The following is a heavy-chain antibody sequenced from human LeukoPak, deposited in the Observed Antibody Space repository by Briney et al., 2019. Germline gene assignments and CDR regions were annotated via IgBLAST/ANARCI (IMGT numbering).Heavy chain of an antibody. V-gene: IGHV3-21*01. CDR2: ISSSSSYI. J-gene: IGHJ4*02. D-gene: IGHD3-22*01. CDR1: GFTFSNYS. Sequence: PGGSLRLSCAASGFTFSNYSMNWVRQAPGKGLEWVSSISSSSSYIYYADSVKGRFTISRDNAKNSLYLQMNSLRAEDTAVYYCARDPPTTYYYDSSGYYYFSYWGQGTLVTVSS. CDR3: ARDPPTTYYYDSSGYYYFSY.